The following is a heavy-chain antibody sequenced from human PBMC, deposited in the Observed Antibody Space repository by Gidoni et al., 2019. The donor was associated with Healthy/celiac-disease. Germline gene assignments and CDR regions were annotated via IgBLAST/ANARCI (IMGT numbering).Heavy chain of an antibody. V-gene: IGHV1-3*01. J-gene: IGHJ4*02. CDR3: ARDLRSSGGFDY. CDR1: GYTFTSYA. D-gene: IGHD6-6*01. CDR2: INAGNGNT. Sequence: QVQLVQSGAEVKKPGASVKVSCKASGYTFTSYAMHLVRQAPGQRLEWMGWINAGNGNTKYSQKFQGRVTITRDTSASTAYMELSSLRSEDTAVYYCARDLRSSGGFDYWGQGTLVTVSS.